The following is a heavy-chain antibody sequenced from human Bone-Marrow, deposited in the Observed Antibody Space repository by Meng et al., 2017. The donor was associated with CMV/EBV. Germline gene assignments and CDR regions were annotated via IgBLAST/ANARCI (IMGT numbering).Heavy chain of an antibody. Sequence: GESLKISCAASGFTFSGSAMHWVRQASGKGLEWVGRIRSKANSYATAYAASVKGRFTISRDNAKNSLYLQMNSLRAEDTAVYYCARVDRVYGWGQGTLVTVSS. V-gene: IGHV3-73*01. CDR2: IRSKANSYAT. D-gene: IGHD5/OR15-5a*01. CDR1: GFTFSGSA. J-gene: IGHJ4*02. CDR3: ARVDRVYG.